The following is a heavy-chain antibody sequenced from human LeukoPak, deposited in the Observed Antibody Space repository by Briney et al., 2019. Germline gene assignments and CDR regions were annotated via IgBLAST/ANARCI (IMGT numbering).Heavy chain of an antibody. CDR1: GFTFSSYG. Sequence: PGGSLRLSCAASGFTFSSYGMHWVRQAPGKGLEWVAVIWYDGSNKYYADSVKGRFTISRDNSKNTLYLQMNSLRAEDTAVYYCARAGEQWLVQNNRFDPWGQGTLVTVSS. J-gene: IGHJ5*02. CDR2: IWYDGSNK. CDR3: ARAGEQWLVQNNRFDP. D-gene: IGHD6-19*01. V-gene: IGHV3-33*01.